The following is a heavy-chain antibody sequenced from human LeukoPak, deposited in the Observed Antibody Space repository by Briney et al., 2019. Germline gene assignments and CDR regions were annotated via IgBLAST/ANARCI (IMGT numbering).Heavy chain of an antibody. V-gene: IGHV4-59*08. CDR1: GGSISSYY. Sequence: PSETLSLTCTVSGGSISSYYWSWIRQPPGKGLEWIGYMYYSGSTNYNPSLKSRVTISVDTSKNQFSLKLSSVTAADTAVYYCARVDSDPPYYMDVWGKGTTVTISS. D-gene: IGHD5-18*01. CDR3: ARVDSDPPYYMDV. CDR2: MYYSGST. J-gene: IGHJ6*03.